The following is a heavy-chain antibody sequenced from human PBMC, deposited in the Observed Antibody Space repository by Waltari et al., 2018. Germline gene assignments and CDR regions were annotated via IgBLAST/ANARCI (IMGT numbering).Heavy chain of an antibody. CDR1: GGSISSGDYY. J-gene: IGHJ5*02. CDR3: ARVLGYSSSTSCPSNWFDP. V-gene: IGHV4-30-4*08. Sequence: QVQLQESGPGLVKPSQTLSLTCTVSGGSISSGDYYWSWIRQPPGKGLEWIGYIYYSGSTYYNPSLKSRVTISVDTSKNQFSLKLSSVTAADTAVYYCARVLGYSSSTSCPSNWFDPWGQGTLVTVSS. D-gene: IGHD2-2*01. CDR2: IYYSGST.